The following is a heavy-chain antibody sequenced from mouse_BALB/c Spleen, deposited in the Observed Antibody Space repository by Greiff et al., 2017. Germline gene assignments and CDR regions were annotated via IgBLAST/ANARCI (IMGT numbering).Heavy chain of an antibody. V-gene: IGHV5-6-5*01. D-gene: IGHD1-1*01. J-gene: IGHJ2*01. CDR1: GFTFSSYA. CDR3: ARGLDYYGSSPFDY. Sequence: EVQVVESGGGLVKPGGSLKLSCAASGFTFSSYAMSWVRQTPEKRLEWVASISSGGSTYYPDSVKGRFTISRDNARNILYLQMSSLRSEDTAMYYCARGLDYYGSSPFDYWGQGTTLTVSS. CDR2: ISSGGST.